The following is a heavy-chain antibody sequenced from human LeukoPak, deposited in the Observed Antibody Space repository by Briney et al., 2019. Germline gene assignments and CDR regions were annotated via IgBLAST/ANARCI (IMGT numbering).Heavy chain of an antibody. Sequence: ASVKVSCKASGYTFTSYGISWVRQAPGQGLEWMGWISAYNGNTNCEQKLQGRVTVTTDTSTSTVYMELRSLRSDDTAVYYCARAASGSGWYGGDYWGQGTLVTVSS. CDR1: GYTFTSYG. D-gene: IGHD6-19*01. CDR2: ISAYNGNT. J-gene: IGHJ4*02. V-gene: IGHV1-18*01. CDR3: ARAASGSGWYGGDY.